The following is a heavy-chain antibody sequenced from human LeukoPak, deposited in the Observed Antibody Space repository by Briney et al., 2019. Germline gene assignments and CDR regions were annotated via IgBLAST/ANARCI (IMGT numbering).Heavy chain of an antibody. CDR1: GGSISSSSYY. V-gene: IGHV4-39*01. CDR2: IYYSGST. J-gene: IGHJ4*02. D-gene: IGHD3-3*01. Sequence: SETLSLTCTVSGGSISSSSYYWGWIRPPPGQGLEWIGSIYYSGSTYYNPSLKSRVTISVDTSKNQFPLKLSSVTAADTAVYYCARHSRNYDFWSGYSDYWGQGTLVTVSS. CDR3: ARHSRNYDFWSGYSDY.